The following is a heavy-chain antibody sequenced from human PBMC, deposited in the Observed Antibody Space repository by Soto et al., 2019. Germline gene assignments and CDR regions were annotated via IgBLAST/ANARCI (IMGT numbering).Heavy chain of an antibody. V-gene: IGHV4-38-2*01. CDR3: ARDFAYFDS. Sequence: SETLSLTCAVSGYSISSGYYWGWIRQPPGKGLEWIGYVYHTGRTSYNPSLKSRVSISMDTSKNPFSLNLDSVTAADTAVYFCARDFAYFDSWGQGTLVTVSS. D-gene: IGHD3-3*01. CDR2: VYHTGRT. CDR1: GYSISSGYY. J-gene: IGHJ4*02.